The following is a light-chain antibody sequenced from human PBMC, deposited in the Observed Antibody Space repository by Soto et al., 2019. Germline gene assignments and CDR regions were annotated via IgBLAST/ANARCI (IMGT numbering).Light chain of an antibody. V-gene: IGLV2-14*03. CDR3: SSYTSSSTLVV. J-gene: IGLJ2*01. CDR1: SSDVGGYNY. Sequence: QPVLTQPASVSGSPGQSITISCTGTSSDVGGYNYVSWYQQYPGKAPKLMIYDVSNRPSGVSNRFAGSKSGNTASLTISWLQAEDEADYYCSSYTSSSTLVVFGGGTKLTVL. CDR2: DVS.